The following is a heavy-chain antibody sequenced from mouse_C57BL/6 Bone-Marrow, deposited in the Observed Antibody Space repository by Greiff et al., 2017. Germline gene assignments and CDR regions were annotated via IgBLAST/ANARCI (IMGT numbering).Heavy chain of an antibody. CDR1: GFTFSSYG. V-gene: IGHV5-6*01. Sequence: VQLKESGGDLVKPGGSLKLSCAASGFTFSSYGMSWVRQTPDKRLEWVATISSGGSYTYYPDSVKGRFTISRDNAKNTLYLQMSSLKSEDTAMYYCARCYGSSSSYWYFDVWGTGTTVTVSS. CDR2: ISSGGSYT. CDR3: ARCYGSSSSYWYFDV. D-gene: IGHD1-1*01. J-gene: IGHJ1*03.